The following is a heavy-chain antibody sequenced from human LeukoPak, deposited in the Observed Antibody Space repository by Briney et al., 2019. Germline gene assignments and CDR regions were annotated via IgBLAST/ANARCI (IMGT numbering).Heavy chain of an antibody. CDR3: ARRDYYFDY. Sequence: PGGSLRLSCVASGFTFSSYWMSWVRQAPGKGLEWVANINQDGSEKYDVDSAKGRFTISRDNAKNSLYLQMNSLRAEDTAVYYCARRDYYFDYWGQGTLVTVSS. J-gene: IGHJ4*02. CDR1: GFTFSSYW. D-gene: IGHD2-21*02. V-gene: IGHV3-7*01. CDR2: INQDGSEK.